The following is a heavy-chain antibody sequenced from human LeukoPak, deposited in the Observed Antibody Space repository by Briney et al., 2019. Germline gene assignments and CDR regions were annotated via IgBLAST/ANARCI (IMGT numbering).Heavy chain of an antibody. CDR1: GFTFSSYA. J-gene: IGHJ1*01. D-gene: IGHD6-13*01. Sequence: GGSLRLSCAASGFTFSSYAMSWVRQAPGKGLEWVSAISGSGGSTYYADSVKGRFTISRDNSKNTLYLQMNSLRAEDTAVYYCAKDEGAYSSSWYFAEYFQHWGQGTLVTVSS. CDR3: AKDEGAYSSSWYFAEYFQH. V-gene: IGHV3-23*01. CDR2: ISGSGGST.